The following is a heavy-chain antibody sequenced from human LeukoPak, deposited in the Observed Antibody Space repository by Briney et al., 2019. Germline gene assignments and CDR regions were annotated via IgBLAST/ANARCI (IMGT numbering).Heavy chain of an antibody. D-gene: IGHD4-23*01. CDR1: GGSISSGDYY. J-gene: IGHJ6*02. CDR3: ARDGYGGYYYYGMDV. V-gene: IGHV4-30-4*01. CDR2: IYYSGST. Sequence: PSQTLSLTCTVSGGSISSGDYYWSWIRQPPGKGLEWIGYIYYSGSTYCNPSLKSRVTISVDTSKNQFSLKLSSVTAADTAVYYCARDGYGGYYYYGMDVWGQGTTVTVSS.